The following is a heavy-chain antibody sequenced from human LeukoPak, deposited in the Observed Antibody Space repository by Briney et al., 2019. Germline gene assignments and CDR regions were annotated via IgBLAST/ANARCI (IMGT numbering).Heavy chain of an antibody. Sequence: SDTLSLTCAVSGYSISSSNWWGWIRQPPGKGLEWIGCIYYSGSTYYNPSLKSRVTMSVDTSKDQFSLKLSSVTAVDTAVYYCARRARGNGMDVWGQGTTVTVSS. CDR2: IYYSGST. D-gene: IGHD1-26*01. CDR3: ARRARGNGMDV. V-gene: IGHV4-28*01. J-gene: IGHJ6*02. CDR1: GYSISSSNW.